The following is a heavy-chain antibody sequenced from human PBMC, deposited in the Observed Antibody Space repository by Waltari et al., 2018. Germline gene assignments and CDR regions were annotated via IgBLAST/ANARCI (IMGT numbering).Heavy chain of an antibody. V-gene: IGHV4-4*07. D-gene: IGHD7-27*01. Sequence: QVQLQESGPGLVKPSETLSLTCTASGDSISTYYWSWIRQPAGKGLEWIGRFYNSGTTYYNPSLKSRVTMSVDTSNNQFSLKLDSVTAADTAVYYCARAKENWGRNAFDIWGQGTVLTVSS. CDR1: GDSISTYY. CDR3: ARAKENWGRNAFDI. CDR2: FYNSGTT. J-gene: IGHJ3*02.